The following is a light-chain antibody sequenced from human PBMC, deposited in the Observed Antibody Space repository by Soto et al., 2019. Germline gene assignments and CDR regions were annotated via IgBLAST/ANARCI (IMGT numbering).Light chain of an antibody. CDR3: SSYRNSDTHIL. J-gene: IGLJ3*02. CDR1: SSDVGSYNL. V-gene: IGLV2-14*02. CDR2: EGS. Sequence: QSALTQPASVSGSPGQSITISCTGTSSDVGSYNLVSWYQQHPGKAPKLMIYEGSKRPSGVSNRFSGSKSGNTASLTISGLQAEDEAVYHCSSYRNSDTHILFGGGTKLTVL.